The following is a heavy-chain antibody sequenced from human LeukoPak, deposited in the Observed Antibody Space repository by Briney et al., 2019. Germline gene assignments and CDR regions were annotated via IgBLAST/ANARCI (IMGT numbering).Heavy chain of an antibody. D-gene: IGHD2-2*02. Sequence: ASVKVSCKTSGYSFTSQDMHWVRQAPGQSLEWMGCVNPGNGDTKYSQEFQGRVTITRDTSATTAYMELSSLRSDDMAVYYCTLYNYWGQGTLVTVSS. CDR1: GYSFTSQD. CDR2: VNPGNGDT. V-gene: IGHV1-3*03. CDR3: TLYNY. J-gene: IGHJ4*02.